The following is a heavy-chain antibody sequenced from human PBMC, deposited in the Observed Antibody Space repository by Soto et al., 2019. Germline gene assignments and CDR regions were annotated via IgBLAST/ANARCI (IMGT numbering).Heavy chain of an antibody. V-gene: IGHV4-39*01. CDR3: ARHGPLTNNWNQLNC. CDR1: GGSISSSPYY. J-gene: IGHJ4*02. D-gene: IGHD1-1*01. Sequence: QLQLQESGPGLVKPSETLSLTCTVSGGSISSSPYYWAWIRQPPGKGLQWSGNIYYNGHTFYNPSLRSRVTNSIDTSKSQFSLGLSSVTASDTAVYYCARHGPLTNNWNQLNCWGQGTLVTVSS. CDR2: IYYNGHT.